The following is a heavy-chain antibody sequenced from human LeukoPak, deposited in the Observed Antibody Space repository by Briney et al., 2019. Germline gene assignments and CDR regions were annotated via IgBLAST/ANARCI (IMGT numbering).Heavy chain of an antibody. Sequence: GESLKISCKGSGYTIGSFGIYWIAWVRRMPGKGLEWMGSIYPIDSDTRYNPSFEGQVTVSVDRSISTAYLQWSSLKASDTAMYYCARDNSARWFFDCWGQGSLFTVSS. CDR1: GYTIGSFGIYW. D-gene: IGHD3-9*01. J-gene: IGHJ4*02. V-gene: IGHV5-51*01. CDR2: IYPIDSDT. CDR3: ARDNSARWFFDC.